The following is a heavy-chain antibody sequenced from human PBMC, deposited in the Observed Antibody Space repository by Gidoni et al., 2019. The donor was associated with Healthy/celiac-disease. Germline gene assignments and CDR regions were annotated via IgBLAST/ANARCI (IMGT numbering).Heavy chain of an antibody. CDR3: ARDRNYYDSSGYWRYFDL. D-gene: IGHD3-22*01. J-gene: IGHJ2*01. CDR1: GGSISSSSYY. V-gene: IGHV4-39*07. CDR2: IYYSGST. Sequence: QLQLQESGPGLVKPSETLSLTCTVSGGSISSSSYYWGWIRQPPGKGLEWIGSIYYSGSTYYNPSLKSRVTISVDTSKTQFSLKLSSVTAADTAVYYCARDRNYYDSSGYWRYFDLWGRGTLVTVSS.